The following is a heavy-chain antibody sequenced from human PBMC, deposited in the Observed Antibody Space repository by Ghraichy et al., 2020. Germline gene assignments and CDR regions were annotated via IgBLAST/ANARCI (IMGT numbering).Heavy chain of an antibody. CDR1: GGSISSYY. J-gene: IGHJ5*02. CDR3: ARSSPHYYGSGSYSNNWFDP. V-gene: IGHV4-59*01. CDR2: IYYSGST. Sequence: SETLSLTCTVSGGSISSYYWSWIRQPPGKGLEWIGYIYYSGSTNYNPSLKSRVTISVDTSKNQFSLKLSSVAAADTAVYYCARSSPHYYGSGSYSNNWFDPWGQGTLVTVSS. D-gene: IGHD3-10*01.